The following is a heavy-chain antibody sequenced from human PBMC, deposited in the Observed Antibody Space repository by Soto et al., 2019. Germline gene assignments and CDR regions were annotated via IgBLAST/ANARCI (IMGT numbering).Heavy chain of an antibody. Sequence: FLACTVTGSSLSSGYYYWSWIRQPPGKGLEWIVYIYYNVSTYYNPSLKSRVTISVDTSKNQFSLKLSSVTAPDTAVYYCASSLTGTLSYFGRHXWGQGTMLTVS. CDR2: IYYNVST. CDR1: GSSLSSGYYY. V-gene: IGHV4-30-4*01. CDR3: ASSLTGTLSYFGRHX. D-gene: IGHD1-20*01. J-gene: IGHJ6*02.